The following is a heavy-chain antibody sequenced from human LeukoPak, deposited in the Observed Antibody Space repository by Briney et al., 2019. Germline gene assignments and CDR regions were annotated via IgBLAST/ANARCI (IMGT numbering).Heavy chain of an antibody. CDR1: GGSISSISYY. CDR2: IYYTGST. Sequence: SETLSLTCTISGGSISSISYYWGWIRQPPGKGLEWIGSIYYTGSTYYNPSLKSRVTVSVDTSKNQFSLKLSSVTAADTAMYYCARDYGNNWFDPWGQGTLVTVSA. J-gene: IGHJ5*02. D-gene: IGHD4-17*01. CDR3: ARDYGNNWFDP. V-gene: IGHV4-39*07.